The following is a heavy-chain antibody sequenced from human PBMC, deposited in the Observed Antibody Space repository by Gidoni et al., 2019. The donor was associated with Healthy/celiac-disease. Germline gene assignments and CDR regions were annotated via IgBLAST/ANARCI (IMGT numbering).Heavy chain of an antibody. CDR2: ISYDGSNK. V-gene: IGHV3-30-3*01. D-gene: IGHD3-10*01. CDR3: ARDSYSYGEGAFDI. J-gene: IGHJ3*02. Sequence: QVQLVESGGGVVKPGRSLRLSCATTGCTYSSYAMHWVRQAQGTGLEWVAVISYDGSNKYYAASVKGRFTISRANSKNTLYLQMNSLRAEDTAVYYCARDSYSYGEGAFDIWGQGTMVTVSS. CDR1: GCTYSSYA.